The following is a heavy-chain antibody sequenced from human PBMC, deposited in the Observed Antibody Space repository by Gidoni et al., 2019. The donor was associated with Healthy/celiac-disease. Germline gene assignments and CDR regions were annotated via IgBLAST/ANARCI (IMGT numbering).Heavy chain of an antibody. CDR3: SRRLQWAAARRDDAFDI. CDR1: GFTFRSYW. Sequence: EVQLVESGGGLVQPGGSLRISCAASGFTFRSYWMHWVRQAPGKGLVWVSEINSDGSSTIYADSVGGRFTISRDNAKNTLYLQMNSLRAEDTAVYYCSRRLQWAAARRDDAFDIWGLGTMVTVSS. V-gene: IGHV3-74*01. CDR2: INSDGSST. D-gene: IGHD6-13*01. J-gene: IGHJ3*02.